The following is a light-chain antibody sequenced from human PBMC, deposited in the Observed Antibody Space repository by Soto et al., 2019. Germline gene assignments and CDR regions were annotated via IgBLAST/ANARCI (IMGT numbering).Light chain of an antibody. V-gene: IGKV1-12*01. CDR2: AAS. J-gene: IGKJ1*01. Sequence: DIPMTQSPSSVSASVGDRVTITCRASQDINSWLAWYQQKPGKAPKLLIYAASRLQSEVPSRFSGSGSGTDFTLTISSLQPEDFASYYCQQAKNFPWTFGQGTKVEIK. CDR3: QQAKNFPWT. CDR1: QDINSW.